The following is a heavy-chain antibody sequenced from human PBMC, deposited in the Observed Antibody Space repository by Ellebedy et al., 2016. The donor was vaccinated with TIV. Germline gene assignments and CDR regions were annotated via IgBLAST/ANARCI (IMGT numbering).Heavy chain of an antibody. CDR3: ARDRSEWLGPIDY. V-gene: IGHV3-23*01. Sequence: PGGSLRLSCAASGFTVSSNYMSWVRQAPGKGLEWVSAISGSGGSTYYADSVKGRFTISRDNSKNTLYLQMNSLRAEDTAVYYCARDRSEWLGPIDYWGQGTLVTVSS. CDR2: ISGSGGST. CDR1: GFTVSSNY. D-gene: IGHD6-19*01. J-gene: IGHJ4*02.